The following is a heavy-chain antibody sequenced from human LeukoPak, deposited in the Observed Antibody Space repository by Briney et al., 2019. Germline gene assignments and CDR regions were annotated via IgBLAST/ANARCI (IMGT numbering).Heavy chain of an antibody. D-gene: IGHD3-10*01. V-gene: IGHV3-23*01. J-gene: IGHJ4*02. CDR1: GFSLSAYW. CDR3: AKWKFADVRKNYYGSGSYYGGFDY. Sequence: GGSLRLSCAAPGFSLSAYWMTWVRQAPGKGLEWVSDITISGGTTHFYSDSAKGRFTISRDNSKNTLYLEMNSLRAEDTAVYYCAKWKFADVRKNYYGSGSYYGGFDYWGPGTLVTVSS. CDR2: ITISGGTT.